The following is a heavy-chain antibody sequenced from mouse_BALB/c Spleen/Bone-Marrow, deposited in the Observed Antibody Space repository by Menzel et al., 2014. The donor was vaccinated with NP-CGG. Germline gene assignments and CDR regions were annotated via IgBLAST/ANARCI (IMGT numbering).Heavy chain of an antibody. CDR1: GFNIKDTY. D-gene: IGHD4-1*01. J-gene: IGHJ4*01. CDR3: ARWEYYAMDY. CDR2: IDPENGNI. V-gene: IGHV14-3*02. Sequence: VQLQQSGAELVKPGASVKLSCTASGFNIKDTYIHWVKRRPEQGLEWIGRIDPENGNIKYDPKFQVKATITADTSSNTAYLQLSSLTSEDTAVYYCARWEYYAMDYWGQGTSVTVSS.